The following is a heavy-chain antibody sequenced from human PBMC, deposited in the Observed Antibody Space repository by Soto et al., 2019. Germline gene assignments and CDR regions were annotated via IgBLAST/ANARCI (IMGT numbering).Heavy chain of an antibody. Sequence: GGSLRLSCAASGFTFSSYAMSWVRQAPGKGLEWVSAISGSGGGTHYADSVKGRFTISRDNFKNTLYLQMNSLRAEDTAVYYCAKMIVVVIDAFDIWGQGTMVTVSS. J-gene: IGHJ3*02. V-gene: IGHV3-23*01. CDR1: GFTFSSYA. CDR2: ISGSGGGT. CDR3: AKMIVVVIDAFDI. D-gene: IGHD3-22*01.